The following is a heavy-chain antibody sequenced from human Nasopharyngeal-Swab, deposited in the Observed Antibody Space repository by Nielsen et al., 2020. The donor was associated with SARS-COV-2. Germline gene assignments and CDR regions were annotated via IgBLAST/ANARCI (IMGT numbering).Heavy chain of an antibody. D-gene: IGHD3-3*01. J-gene: IGHJ6*02. CDR2: INHSGST. CDR3: ARNPPGYYDFIHYGMDV. Sequence: SETLSLTCAVDGWSFSGYYWSWIRQPPGKGLEWIGEINHSGSTNYNPSLKSRVTLSVDTSKNQFSLKLSSVTAADTAVYYCARNPPGYYDFIHYGMDVWGQGTTVTVSS. CDR1: GWSFSGYY. V-gene: IGHV4-34*01.